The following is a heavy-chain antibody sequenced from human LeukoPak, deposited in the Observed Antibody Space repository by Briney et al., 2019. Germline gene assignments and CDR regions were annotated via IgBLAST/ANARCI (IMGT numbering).Heavy chain of an antibody. Sequence: PGGSLRLSCAASGFTFSSYWMSWVRQAPGKGLEWVANIKQDGSEKYYVDSVKGRFTISRDNAKNSLYLQMNSLRAEDTAVYYCAREESIYRSGWYPIPSWGQGTLVTVSS. V-gene: IGHV3-7*01. CDR1: GFTFSSYW. J-gene: IGHJ5*02. D-gene: IGHD6-19*01. CDR2: IKQDGSEK. CDR3: AREESIYRSGWYPIPS.